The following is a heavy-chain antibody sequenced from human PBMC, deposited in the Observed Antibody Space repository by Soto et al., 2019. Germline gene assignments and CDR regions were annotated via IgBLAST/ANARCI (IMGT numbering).Heavy chain of an antibody. J-gene: IGHJ5*02. CDR2: INAGNGNT. CDR3: ARRRTPSENWFAP. Sequence: ASVKVSCKASGYTFTSYAMHWVRQAPGQRLEWMGWINAGNGNTKYSQKFQGRVTITRDTSASTAYMELSSLRSEDTAVYYCARRRTPSENWFAPWGQGTLVTVSS. V-gene: IGHV1-3*01. CDR1: GYTFTSYA.